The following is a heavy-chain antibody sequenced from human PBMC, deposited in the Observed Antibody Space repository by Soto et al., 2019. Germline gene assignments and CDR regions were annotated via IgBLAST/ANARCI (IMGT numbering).Heavy chain of an antibody. CDR3: AKDLIGRNNLWALFVL. D-gene: IGHD3-10*01. CDR2: LVGSGGGI. Sequence: EGQLLEFGGGLVQPGGSLRLSCAASGFSFSAYAMSWVRQAPEKGLQWVSGLVGSGGGIQYADSVRGRFTVSRDNSKNTLYLQMDGLIAEHTAVYYYAKDLIGRNNLWALFVLCGQGPEVTVSS. J-gene: IGHJ3*01. CDR1: GFSFSAYA. V-gene: IGHV3-23*01.